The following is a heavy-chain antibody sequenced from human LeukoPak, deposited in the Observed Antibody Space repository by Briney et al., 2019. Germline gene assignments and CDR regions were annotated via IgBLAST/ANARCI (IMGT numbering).Heavy chain of an antibody. V-gene: IGHV4-31*03. CDR3: ARALRSESSWFDP. CDR1: GGSISSGGYY. CDR2: IYYSGST. Sequence: SETLSLTCTVSGGSISSGGYYWSWIRQHPGKGLEWIGYIYYSGSTYYNPSFKSRVTISVDTSKNQFSLKLSSVTAADTAVYYCARALRSESSWFDPWGQGTLVTVSS. J-gene: IGHJ5*02. D-gene: IGHD1-26*01.